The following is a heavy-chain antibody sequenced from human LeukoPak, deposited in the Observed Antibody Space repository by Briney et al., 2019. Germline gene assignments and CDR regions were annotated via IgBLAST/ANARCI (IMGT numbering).Heavy chain of an antibody. CDR2: ISPNSGGT. CDR1: GYTFTGYY. CDR3: ARDVGYYYDSSGYPFDY. J-gene: IGHJ4*02. D-gene: IGHD3-22*01. Sequence: ASVKVSCKASGYTFTGYYMHWVRQAPGQGLEWMGWISPNSGGTNYAQKFQGRVTMTRDTSIRTAYMGLSRLRSDDTAVYYCARDVGYYYDSSGYPFDYWGQGTLVTVSS. V-gene: IGHV1-2*02.